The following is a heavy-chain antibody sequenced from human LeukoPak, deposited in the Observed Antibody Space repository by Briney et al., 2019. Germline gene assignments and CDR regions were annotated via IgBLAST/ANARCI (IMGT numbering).Heavy chain of an antibody. D-gene: IGHD2-2*01. J-gene: IGHJ4*02. Sequence: ASVKVSCKASGYTFTSYDINWVRQATGQGLEWMGWMNPNSGNTGYAQKFQGRVTMTRNTSISTAYMELSSLRSEDTAVYYCARDPLEGYCSSTSCYASDYWGQGTLVTVSS. CDR1: GYTFTSYD. CDR2: MNPNSGNT. CDR3: ARDPLEGYCSSTSCYASDY. V-gene: IGHV1-8*01.